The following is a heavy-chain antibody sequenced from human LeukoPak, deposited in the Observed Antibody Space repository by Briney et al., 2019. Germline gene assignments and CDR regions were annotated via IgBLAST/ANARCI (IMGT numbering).Heavy chain of an antibody. J-gene: IGHJ4*02. CDR2: INPSGGSA. CDR1: GYTFTTNY. Sequence: ASVKVSCKASGYTFTTNYIHWVRQAPGQGLEWMAIINPSGGSATYAQKFQDRLTMTRDTSTSTVYMELSSLRSDDTAIYYCARGFSYGCDYWGQGTLVTFSS. V-gene: IGHV1-46*01. CDR3: ARGFSYGCDY. D-gene: IGHD5-18*01.